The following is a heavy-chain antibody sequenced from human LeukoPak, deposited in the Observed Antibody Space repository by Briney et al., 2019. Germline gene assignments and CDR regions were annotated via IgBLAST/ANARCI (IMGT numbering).Heavy chain of an antibody. D-gene: IGHD3-16*01. Sequence: SETLSLTCTVSGGSITSGTYYWSWIRQPPGKGLEWIGSIYYSGSTYYNPSLKSRVTISVDTSKNQFSLKLSSVTAADTAVYYCARDDSLGDDAFDIWGQGTMVTVSS. CDR2: IYYSGST. J-gene: IGHJ3*02. CDR1: GGSITSGTYY. V-gene: IGHV4-39*07. CDR3: ARDDSLGDDAFDI.